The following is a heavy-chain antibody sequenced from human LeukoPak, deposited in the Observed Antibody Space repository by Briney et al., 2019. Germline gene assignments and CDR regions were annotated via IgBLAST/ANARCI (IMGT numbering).Heavy chain of an antibody. V-gene: IGHV3-9*01. CDR2: IGWNSART. CDR1: ESTFDHA. J-gene: IGHJ4*02. Sequence: GGSLRLSCTASESTFDHAMHWVRQTPGKGLEWVSGIGWNSARTGYADSVRGRFTISRDNAKNSLYLQMNSLRAEDTAVYYCASLVDTAMVRDYWGQGTLVTVSS. CDR3: ASLVDTAMVRDY. D-gene: IGHD5-18*01.